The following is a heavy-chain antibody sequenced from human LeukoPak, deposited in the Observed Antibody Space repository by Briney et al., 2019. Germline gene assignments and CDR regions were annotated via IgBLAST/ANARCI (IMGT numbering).Heavy chain of an antibody. V-gene: IGHV3-23*01. J-gene: IGHJ4*02. CDR2: ISDSGSST. Sequence: GGSLRLSCAASGFTFSSYGMSWVRQAPGKGLEWVSSISDSGSSTYYADSVKGRFTISRDNSKNTLYLQMNRLTAEDTAVYYCAASGSFYRLDHWGQGTLVTVSS. CDR3: AASGSFYRLDH. CDR1: GFTFSSYG. D-gene: IGHD3-10*01.